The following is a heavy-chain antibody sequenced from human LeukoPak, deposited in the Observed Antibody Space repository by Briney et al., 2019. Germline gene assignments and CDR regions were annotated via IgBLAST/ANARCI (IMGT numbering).Heavy chain of an antibody. CDR2: INSDGSIT. J-gene: IGHJ4*02. CDR3: ARDRVYCGSTSCYAYYFDY. CDR1: GFTFSNHA. V-gene: IGHV3-74*01. Sequence: PGGSLRLSCTASGFTFSNHAMSWVRQAPGKGLVWVSRINSDGSITTYADSVKGRFTISRDNAKNTLYLQMNSLRAEDTAVYYCARDRVYCGSTSCYAYYFDYWGQGTLVTVSS. D-gene: IGHD2-2*01.